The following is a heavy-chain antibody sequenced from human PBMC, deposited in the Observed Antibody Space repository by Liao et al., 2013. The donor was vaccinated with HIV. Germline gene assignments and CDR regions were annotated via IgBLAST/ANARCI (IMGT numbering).Heavy chain of an antibody. J-gene: IGHJ2*01. CDR2: INTSGNS. CDR1: GGSISSGRNY. Sequence: QVQLQESGPGLVKPSQTLSLTCTVSGGSISSGRNYWNWIRQPAGKELEWIGRINTSGNSNHNPSLKSRVTLSIDTSKNQFSLELTSVTAADTAVYYCAREEVWGSSGSESNSYWFFDLWAVAPVHCLL. V-gene: IGHV4-61*02. D-gene: IGHD3-10*01. CDR3: AREEVWGSSGSESNSYWFFDL.